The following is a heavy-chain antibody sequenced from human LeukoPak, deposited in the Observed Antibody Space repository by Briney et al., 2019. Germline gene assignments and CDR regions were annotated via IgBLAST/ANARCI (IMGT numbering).Heavy chain of an antibody. CDR3: ARTYYGSGSLYYYYYYMDV. CDR1: RGTFSSYA. V-gene: IGHV1-69*01. D-gene: IGHD3-10*01. J-gene: IGHJ6*03. CDR2: IIPIFGTA. Sequence: SVKVSCKASRGTFSSYAISWVRQAPGHGLEWMGGIIPIFGTANYAQKFQGRVTITADESTSTAYMELSSLSSEDTAVYYCARTYYGSGSLYYYYYYMDVWGKGTTVTVSS.